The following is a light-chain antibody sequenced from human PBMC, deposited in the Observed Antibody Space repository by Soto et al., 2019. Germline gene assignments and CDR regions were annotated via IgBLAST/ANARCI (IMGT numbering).Light chain of an antibody. CDR3: QPYNDFPYT. CDR2: KAT. Sequence: DIQMTQSPSTLSASVGDGVTITCRASQSIGSWLAWYQQKPGKAPKLLIYKATNLQSGVPSRFSGSGSGTDFSLTISSLQPVDSATYFWQPYNDFPYTFGPGTKLEI. CDR1: QSIGSW. V-gene: IGKV1-5*03. J-gene: IGKJ2*01.